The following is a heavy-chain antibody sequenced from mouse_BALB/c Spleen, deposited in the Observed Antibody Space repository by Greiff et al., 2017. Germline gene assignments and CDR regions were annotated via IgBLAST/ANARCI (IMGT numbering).Heavy chain of an antibody. CDR1: GFTFSSYG. CDR2: ISSGGSYT. D-gene: IGHD1-1*01. Sequence: EVNLVESGGDLVKPGGSLKLSCAASGFTFSSYGMSWVRQTPDKRLEWVATISSGGSYTYYPDSVKGRFTISRDNAKNTLYLQMSSLKSEDTAMYYCAREYYGSSYAMDYWGQGTSVTVSS. V-gene: IGHV5-6*01. J-gene: IGHJ4*01. CDR3: AREYYGSSYAMDY.